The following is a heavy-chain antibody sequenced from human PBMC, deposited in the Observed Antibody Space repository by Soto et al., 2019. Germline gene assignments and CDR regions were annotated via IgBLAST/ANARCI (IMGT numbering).Heavy chain of an antibody. V-gene: IGHV1-3*01. D-gene: IGHD4-17*01. CDR2: INVGNGNT. Sequence: QVQLVQSGAEVKKPGASVKVSCKASGFPFAGNTVLWVRQAPGQGLEWMGWINVGNGNTKLSQKFQGRFTLARDTSSSTAYMELSSRRSEDTAVYYCARGLPTTVTILQSWGQGTLVTVAS. J-gene: IGHJ5*02. CDR3: ARGLPTTVTILQS. CDR1: GFPFAGNT.